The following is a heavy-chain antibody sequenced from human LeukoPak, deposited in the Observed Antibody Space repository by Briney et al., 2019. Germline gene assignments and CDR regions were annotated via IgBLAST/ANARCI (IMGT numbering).Heavy chain of an antibody. CDR2: IRYDGSNK. D-gene: IGHD3-3*01. V-gene: IGHV3-30*02. CDR3: AKDAGYYDFWSGYYSSHPFDY. CDR1: GFTFRSYG. Sequence: GGSLRLSCGACGFTFRSYGKHWVRQAPAKALEWVAFIRYDGSNKYYADSPKGRFTISRDNSKNTLYLQMNSLRAEDTAVYYCAKDAGYYDFWSGYYSSHPFDYWGQGTLVTVSS. J-gene: IGHJ4*02.